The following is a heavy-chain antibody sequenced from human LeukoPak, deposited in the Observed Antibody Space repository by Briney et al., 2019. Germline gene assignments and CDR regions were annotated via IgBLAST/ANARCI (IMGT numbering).Heavy chain of an antibody. CDR2: IKLDGSEK. CDR3: ARDQYDTWSRRGNFDS. V-gene: IGHV3-7*03. CDR1: GFTFGKHW. J-gene: IGHJ4*02. Sequence: GGSLRLSCVASGFTFGKHWMSWVRQAPGKGLEWVANIKLDGSEKNYVDSVKGRFTISRDNTKNSPYLQMNSLRAEDTAVFYCARDQYDTWSRRGNFDSWGQGTLVIVSS. D-gene: IGHD3-3*01.